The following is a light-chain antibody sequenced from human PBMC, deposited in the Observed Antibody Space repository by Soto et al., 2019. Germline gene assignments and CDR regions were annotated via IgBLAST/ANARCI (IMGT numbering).Light chain of an antibody. J-gene: IGLJ2*01. CDR1: SSDVGSYNF. CDR3: CSYAGSSTFVV. Sequence: QSALTQPASVSGSPGQSITISCAGTSSDVGSYNFVSWYQQHPGKAPKLMIYEGNKRPSGVSNRFSGSKSGNTASLTISGLQAADEADYYGCSYAGSSTFVVFGGGTKLTVL. V-gene: IGLV2-23*03. CDR2: EGN.